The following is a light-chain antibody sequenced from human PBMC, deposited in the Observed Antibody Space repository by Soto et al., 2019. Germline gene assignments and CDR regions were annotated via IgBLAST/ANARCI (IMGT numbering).Light chain of an antibody. CDR3: QQSYSTPLP. V-gene: IGKV1-39*01. Sequence: IQMPVDPCSLSASLGDRFTVSCRASQSISSYLNWYQQKPGKAAKLLIYAASSLQSGVPSRFSGSGSGTDFTLTIISLQPEDFATLYCQQSYSTPLPFGGGTKVDIK. J-gene: IGKJ4*01. CDR2: AAS. CDR1: QSISSY.